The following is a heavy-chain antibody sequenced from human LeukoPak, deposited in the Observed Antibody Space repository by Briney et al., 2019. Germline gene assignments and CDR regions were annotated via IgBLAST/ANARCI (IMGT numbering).Heavy chain of an antibody. J-gene: IGHJ4*02. D-gene: IGHD1-26*01. Sequence: KSSETLSLTCTVSGGSISSGSYYWSWIRQPAGKGLEWIGRIYTSGSTNYNPSLKSRVTISVDTSKNQFSLKLSSVTAADTAVYYCARGYSGSYYPSVTYYFDYWGQGTLVTVSS. CDR2: IYTSGST. CDR3: ARGYSGSYYPSVTYYFDY. V-gene: IGHV4-61*02. CDR1: GGSISSGSYY.